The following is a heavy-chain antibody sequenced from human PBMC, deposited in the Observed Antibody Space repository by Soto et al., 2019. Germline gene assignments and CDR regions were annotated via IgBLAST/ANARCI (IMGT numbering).Heavy chain of an antibody. Sequence: QVQLVQSGAEVKKPGSSVKVSCKASGGTFSSYAISWVRQAPGQGLEWMGGIIPIFGTANYAQKFQGRVTITADKSTSTAYMELSSLRSEDTAVYYCVFRVFCSTSCYLTLRGFDCWGQGTLVTVSS. V-gene: IGHV1-69*06. CDR3: VFRVFCSTSCYLTLRGFDC. D-gene: IGHD2-2*01. CDR2: IIPIFGTA. CDR1: GGTFSSYA. J-gene: IGHJ4*02.